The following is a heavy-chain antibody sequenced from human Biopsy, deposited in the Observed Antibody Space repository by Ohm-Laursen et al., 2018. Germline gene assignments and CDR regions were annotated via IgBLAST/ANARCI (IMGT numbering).Heavy chain of an antibody. CDR1: GYTFTSYD. V-gene: IGHV1-8*01. CDR3: ARAVRNQMLSTV. J-gene: IGHJ6*02. CDR2: VNPVSKNT. Sequence: ASVKVSCKTYGYTFTSYDISWMRQVSGQGLEWIGWVNPVSKNTVSVKDFRGRVTLTGDTSSSTSYMELRSLTSKGTAIYYCARAVRNQMLSTVWGQGTAVTVSS. D-gene: IGHD2-2*01.